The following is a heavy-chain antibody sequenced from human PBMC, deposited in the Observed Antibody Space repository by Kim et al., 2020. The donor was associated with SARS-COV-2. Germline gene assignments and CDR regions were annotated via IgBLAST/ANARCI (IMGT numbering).Heavy chain of an antibody. J-gene: IGHJ6*02. D-gene: IGHD3-10*01. CDR1: GFTFDDYT. V-gene: IGHV3-43*01. CDR3: AKDIEKSRWFGELMSSYGMDV. Sequence: GGSLRLSCAASGFTFDDYTMHWVRQAPGKGLEWVSLISWDGGSTYYADSVKGRFTISRDNSKNSLYLQMNSLRTEDTALYYCAKDIEKSRWFGELMSSYGMDVWGQGTTVTVSS. CDR2: ISWDGGST.